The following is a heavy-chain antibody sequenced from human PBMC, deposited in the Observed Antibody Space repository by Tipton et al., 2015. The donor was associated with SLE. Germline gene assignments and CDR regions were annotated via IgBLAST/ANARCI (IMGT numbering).Heavy chain of an antibody. Sequence: TLSLTCTVSNGSISSSPYYWGWIRQSPGKGLEWVGSMYYSGSTYYNPSLKSRVTMSVDTSRNQCSLNLTSVTAADTAVYYCARGTYYYMDVWGKGSTVTVSS. J-gene: IGHJ6*03. CDR1: NGSISSSPYY. CDR2: MYYSGST. CDR3: ARGTYYYMDV. V-gene: IGHV4-39*07.